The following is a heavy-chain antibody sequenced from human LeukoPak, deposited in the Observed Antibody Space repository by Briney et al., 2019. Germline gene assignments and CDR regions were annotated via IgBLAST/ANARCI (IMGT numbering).Heavy chain of an antibody. J-gene: IGHJ4*02. CDR1: GFTFNDYW. CDR2: IKQDGNDQ. Sequence: TGGSLRLSCAASGFTFNDYWMSWVRQAPGKGLERVADIKQDGNDQKYVDSVKGRFTISRDNTKNSLYLQMNSLRAEDTAVYYCARPALVGEIFEFWGQGTLVTVSS. D-gene: IGHD1-26*01. V-gene: IGHV3-7*01. CDR3: ARPALVGEIFEF.